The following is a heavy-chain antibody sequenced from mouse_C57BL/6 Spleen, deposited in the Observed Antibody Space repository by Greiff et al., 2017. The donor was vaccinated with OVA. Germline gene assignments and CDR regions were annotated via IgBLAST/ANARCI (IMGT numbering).Heavy chain of an antibody. CDR1: GYTFTSYW. Sequence: QVQLQQSGAELVKPGASVKLSCKASGYTFTSYWMHWVKQRPGQGLEWIGMIHPNSGSTNYNEKFTGKATLTVDKSSSTAYRQLSSLTSEDSAVYYCARSQTAQAAACFAYWGQGTLVTVSA. D-gene: IGHD3-2*02. CDR2: IHPNSGST. J-gene: IGHJ3*01. V-gene: IGHV1-64*01. CDR3: ARSQTAQAAACFAY.